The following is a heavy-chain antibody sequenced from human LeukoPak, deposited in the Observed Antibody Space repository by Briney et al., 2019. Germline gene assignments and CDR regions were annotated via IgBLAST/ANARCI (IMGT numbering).Heavy chain of an antibody. CDR2: IYGTGST. CDR3: ARSDSRGSASTRFDY. CDR1: GYSLGKNYY. V-gene: IGHV4-38-2*01. D-gene: IGHD1-26*01. J-gene: IGHJ4*02. Sequence: PSETLSLTCAVSGYSLGKNYYWGWIRQPPGKGLEWIGRIYGTGSTSYNPSLMNRVTMSVDTSKNHFSLKLTSVTAADTAVYYCARSDSRGSASTRFDYWGQGILVTISS.